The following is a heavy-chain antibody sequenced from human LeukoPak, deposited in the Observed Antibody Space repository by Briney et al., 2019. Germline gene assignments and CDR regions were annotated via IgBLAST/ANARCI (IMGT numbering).Heavy chain of an antibody. CDR2: INPSGGST. D-gene: IGHD7-27*01. Sequence: ASVKVSCKASGYTFTSYYMHLVRQAPGQGLEWMGIINPSGGSTGYAQKFQGRVTMTRDTSTSTVYMELSSLRSEDTAVYYCAPAKLGIFILDYWGEGTLVTVSS. CDR3: APAKLGIFILDY. CDR1: GYTFTSYY. V-gene: IGHV1-46*03. J-gene: IGHJ4*02.